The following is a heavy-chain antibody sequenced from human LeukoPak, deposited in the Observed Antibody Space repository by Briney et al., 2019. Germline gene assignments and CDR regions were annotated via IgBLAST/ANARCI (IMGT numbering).Heavy chain of an antibody. CDR1: GFTFSSYA. V-gene: IGHV3-74*01. D-gene: IGHD2-15*01. CDR3: ASPGWSDALDM. Sequence: SGGSLRLSCAASGFTFSSYATHWVRQAPGKGLVWVSRISSDGTSTTYADSVKGRFTISRDNAKNTLYLQLDSLRAEDTAIYYCASPGWSDALDMWGQGTRVTVSS. CDR2: ISSDGTST. J-gene: IGHJ3*02.